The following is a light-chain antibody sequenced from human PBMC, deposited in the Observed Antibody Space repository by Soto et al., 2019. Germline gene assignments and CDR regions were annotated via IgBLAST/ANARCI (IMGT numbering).Light chain of an antibody. J-gene: IGKJ5*01. CDR1: QSIANS. CDR2: DAS. Sequence: EIVLTQSPATLSLSPGERATLSCRASQSIANSLAWYQQRPGQAPRLLIYDASNRATGIPARFSGSGSGTDFTLTISSLDPEDFAVYYCQQRGNWPITFGQGTRLEIK. V-gene: IGKV3-11*01. CDR3: QQRGNWPIT.